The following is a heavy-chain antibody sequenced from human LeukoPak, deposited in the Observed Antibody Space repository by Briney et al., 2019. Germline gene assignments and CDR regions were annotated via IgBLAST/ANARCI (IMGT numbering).Heavy chain of an antibody. D-gene: IGHD6-13*01. J-gene: IGHJ3*02. CDR3: ASVRSSSWYAVDAFDI. CDR2: IYPGDSDT. Sequence: GESLKISCKGSGYSFTSYWIGWVRQMPGKGLEWMGIIYPGDSDTRYSPSFQGQVTISADKSISTAYLQWSSLKASDTAMYYCASVRSSSWYAVDAFDIWGQGTMVTVSS. V-gene: IGHV5-51*01. CDR1: GYSFTSYW.